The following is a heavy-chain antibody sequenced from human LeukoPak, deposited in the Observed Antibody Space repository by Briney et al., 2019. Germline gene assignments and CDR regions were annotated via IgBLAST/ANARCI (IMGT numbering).Heavy chain of an antibody. CDR3: ASRSVAGTDY. J-gene: IGHJ4*02. Sequence: SVKVSCKASGGTFISYAISWVRQAPGQGLEWMGGIIPIFGTANYAQKFQGRVTISADESTSTAYMELMSLRSEDTAVYYCASRSVAGTDYWGQGTLVTVSS. V-gene: IGHV1-69*13. CDR1: GGTFISYA. D-gene: IGHD6-19*01. CDR2: IIPIFGTA.